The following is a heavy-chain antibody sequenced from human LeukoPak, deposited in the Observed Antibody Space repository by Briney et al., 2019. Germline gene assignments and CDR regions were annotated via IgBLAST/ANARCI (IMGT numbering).Heavy chain of an antibody. J-gene: IGHJ4*02. CDR2: ISESGGST. CDR3: AKGRQPYYFDY. V-gene: IGHV3-23*01. CDR1: GFTFSSYA. Sequence: PGGSLRLSCAASGFTFSSYAMHWVRQAPGKGLEWVSAISESGGSTYYVDSVKGRFTISRDNSKNTLYLQMNSLRAEDTAVYYCAKGRQPYYFDYWGQGTLVTVSS.